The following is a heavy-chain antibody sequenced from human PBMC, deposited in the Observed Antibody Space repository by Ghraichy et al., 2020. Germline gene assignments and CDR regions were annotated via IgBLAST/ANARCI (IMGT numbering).Heavy chain of an antibody. CDR3: ARSNLGWFDP. D-gene: IGHD7-27*01. CDR1: GGSISSYY. Sequence: SETLSLTCSVSGGSISSYYWSWIRQPPGKGLEWIGYIYYSGITNYNPSLKSRITISVDTSKNQFSLKLSSVTAADTAVYYCARSNLGWFDPWGQGTLVTVSS. J-gene: IGHJ5*02. CDR2: IYYSGIT. V-gene: IGHV4-59*01.